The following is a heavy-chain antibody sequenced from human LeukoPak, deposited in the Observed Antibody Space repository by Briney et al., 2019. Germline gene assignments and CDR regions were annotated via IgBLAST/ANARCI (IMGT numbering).Heavy chain of an antibody. D-gene: IGHD5-12*01. CDR1: GFTFSSYG. CDR2: ISYDGSNK. CDR3: AKDRWSGYEPYFDY. Sequence: GGSLRLSCAASGFTFSSYGMHWVRQAPGKGLEWVAVISYDGSNKYYADSVKGRFTISRDNSKNTLYLQMNSLRAEDTAVYYCAKDRWSGYEPYFDYWGQGTLVTVSS. J-gene: IGHJ4*02. V-gene: IGHV3-30*18.